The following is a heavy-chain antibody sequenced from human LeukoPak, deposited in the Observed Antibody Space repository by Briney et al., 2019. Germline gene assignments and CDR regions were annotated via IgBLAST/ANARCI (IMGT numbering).Heavy chain of an antibody. V-gene: IGHV3-74*01. CDR1: GFAFSTYW. CDR3: ARDRGYTQDY. J-gene: IGHJ4*02. Sequence: HPGGSLRLSCAASGFAFSTYWMHWVRQAPGKGLVWVSHIKSDGSSTTYADSVKGRFTISRDNAKNTLYLQMNSLRADDTAVYYCARDRGYTQDYWGQGTLVTVSS. D-gene: IGHD5-12*01. CDR2: IKSDGSST.